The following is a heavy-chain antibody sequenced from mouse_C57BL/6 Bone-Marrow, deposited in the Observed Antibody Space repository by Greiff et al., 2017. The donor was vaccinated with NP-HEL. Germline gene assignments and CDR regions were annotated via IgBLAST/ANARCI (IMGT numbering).Heavy chain of an antibody. J-gene: IGHJ2*01. CDR3: ARAVAYYSNPYFDY. D-gene: IGHD2-5*01. V-gene: IGHV5-6*01. Sequence: EVQVVESGGDLVKPGGSLKLSCAASGFTFSSYGMYWVRQTPDKRLEWVAIISSGGSYTYYTDSVKGRFTFSRDNAKNTLYLQMSSLKSEDTAMYDCARAVAYYSNPYFDYWGQGTTLTVSS. CDR2: ISSGGSYT. CDR1: GFTFSSYG.